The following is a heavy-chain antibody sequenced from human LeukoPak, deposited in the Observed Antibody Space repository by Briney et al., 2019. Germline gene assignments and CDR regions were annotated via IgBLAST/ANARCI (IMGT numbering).Heavy chain of an antibody. D-gene: IGHD5-12*01. Sequence: GRSLRLSCAASGFTFDDYAMHWVRQAPGKGLEWVSGISWNSGSIGYADSVKGRFTISRDNAKNSLYLQMNSLRAEDTALYYCAREWLDSNMDVWGKGTTVTVSS. V-gene: IGHV3-9*01. CDR1: GFTFDDYA. CDR3: AREWLDSNMDV. CDR2: ISWNSGSI. J-gene: IGHJ6*03.